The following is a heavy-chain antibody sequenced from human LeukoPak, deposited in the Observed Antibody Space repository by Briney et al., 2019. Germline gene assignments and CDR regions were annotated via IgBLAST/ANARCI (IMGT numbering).Heavy chain of an antibody. Sequence: SETLSLTCTVSGACCSNFYWSWIRQSPGKGLEWLGYVYSSGSTNYNPFLKSRVTISIDTSKKQFSLKLTSVTAADTAIYYCARGRYSDDYGSHWFDPWGRGTLVTVSS. CDR2: VYSSGST. V-gene: IGHV4-59*01. CDR3: ARGRYSDDYGSHWFDP. D-gene: IGHD3-16*01. J-gene: IGHJ5*02. CDR1: GACCSNFY.